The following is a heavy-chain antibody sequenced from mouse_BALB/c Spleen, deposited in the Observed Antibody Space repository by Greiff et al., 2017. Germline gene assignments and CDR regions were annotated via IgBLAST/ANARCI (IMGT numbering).Heavy chain of an antibody. D-gene: IGHD2-1*01. Sequence: QVQLQQSGPELARPWASVKISCQAFYTFSRRVYFAIRDTNYWMQWVKQRPGQGLEWIGAIYPGNGDTSYNQKFKGKATMTVDKSSSTAYMELARLTSEDSAIYYCARDGAMGSYGNYVYWYFDVWGAGTTVTVSS. V-gene: IGHV1-87*01. CDR2: GQGLEWIG. J-gene: IGHJ1*01. CDR1: YTFS. CDR3: SEDSAIYYCARDGAMGSYGNYVYWYFDV.